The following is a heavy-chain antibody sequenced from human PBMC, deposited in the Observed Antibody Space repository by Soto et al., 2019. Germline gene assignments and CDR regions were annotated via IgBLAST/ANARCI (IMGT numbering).Heavy chain of an antibody. CDR2: IYYSGST. Sequence: QVQLQESGPGLVKPSETLSLTCTVSGGSISSYYWSWIRQPPGKGLEWIGYIYYSGSTNYNPSLKSRVTISVDTSKNQFSLKLSSVTAADTAVYYCARDRGKAYNWTYYYYYYGMDVWGQGTTVTVSS. CDR1: GGSISSYY. D-gene: IGHD1-20*01. CDR3: ARDRGKAYNWTYYYYYYGMDV. V-gene: IGHV4-59*01. J-gene: IGHJ6*02.